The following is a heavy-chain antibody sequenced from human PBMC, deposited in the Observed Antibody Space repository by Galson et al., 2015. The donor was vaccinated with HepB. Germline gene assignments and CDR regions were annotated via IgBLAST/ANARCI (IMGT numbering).Heavy chain of an antibody. V-gene: IGHV3-11*06. J-gene: IGHJ3*02. Sequence: SLRLSCAASGFTFSDYYMSWIRQAPGKGLGWVSYISSSSSYTNYADSVKGRFTISRDNAKNSLYLQMNSLRAEDTAVYYCARDGDCSSTSCYLIRAFDIWGQGTMVTVSS. D-gene: IGHD2-2*03. CDR1: GFTFSDYY. CDR3: ARDGDCSSTSCYLIRAFDI. CDR2: ISSSSSYT.